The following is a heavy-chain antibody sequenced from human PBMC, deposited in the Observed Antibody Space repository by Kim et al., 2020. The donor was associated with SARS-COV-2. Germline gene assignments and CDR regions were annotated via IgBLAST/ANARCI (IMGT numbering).Heavy chain of an antibody. D-gene: IGHD3-10*01. J-gene: IGHJ6*02. Sequence: SETLSLTCTVSGDSITSFHWSWIRQPPGKGLEWIGYIYYTGTTEYNPSLKSRVTISVDTSENLFSLKLKSVTAADTAVYYCARVANEHFWFGEVYPENYYYYGMDAWGQGTTVTVSS. CDR3: ARVANEHFWFGEVYPENYYYYGMDA. CDR1: GDSITSFH. CDR2: IYYTGTT. V-gene: IGHV4-59*01.